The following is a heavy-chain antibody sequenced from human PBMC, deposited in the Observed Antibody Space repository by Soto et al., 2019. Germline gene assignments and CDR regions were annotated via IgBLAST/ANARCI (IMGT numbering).Heavy chain of an antibody. Sequence: EVQLVESGGGLVKPGGSLRLSCAASGFTFSNAWMNWVRQAPGKGLEWVGRIKSKTDGGTTDYAAPVKGRFTISRDDSKNTLYLQMNSLKTKDTAVYYCTTDLYYDFWSGYYQAFDYWGQGTLVTVSS. J-gene: IGHJ4*02. D-gene: IGHD3-3*01. CDR1: GFTFSNAW. V-gene: IGHV3-15*07. CDR3: TTDLYYDFWSGYYQAFDY. CDR2: IKSKTDGGTT.